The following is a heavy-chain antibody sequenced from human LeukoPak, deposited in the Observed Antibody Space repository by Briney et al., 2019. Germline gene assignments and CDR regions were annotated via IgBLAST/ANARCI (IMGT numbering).Heavy chain of an antibody. J-gene: IGHJ6*02. CDR2: ISGSGGST. V-gene: IGHV3-23*01. CDR1: GFTFSSYA. Sequence: GGSLRLSCAASGFTFSSYAMSWVRQAPGKGLEWVSAISGSGGSTYYADSVKGRFTISRDNSKNTLYLQMNSLRAEDTAVYYCAKGTDSSGYGYYGMDVWGQGTTVTVSS. D-gene: IGHD3-22*01. CDR3: AKGTDSSGYGYYGMDV.